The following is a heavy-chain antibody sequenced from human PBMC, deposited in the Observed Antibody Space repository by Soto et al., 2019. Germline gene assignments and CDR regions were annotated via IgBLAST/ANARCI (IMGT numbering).Heavy chain of an antibody. D-gene: IGHD3-9*01. V-gene: IGHV2-5*02. CDR2: IYWDDDK. CDR3: AHIFDFDWVWAFEY. Sequence: QITLKESGPTLVKPTQTLTLSCTFCGFSLKTSGVGVGWIRQPPGKTLEWLALIYWDDDKRYSPSLNSRLTITKDTSKNQVVLRMTNVDPVDTATYYCAHIFDFDWVWAFEYWGQGALVTVSS. J-gene: IGHJ4*02. CDR1: GFSLKTSGVG.